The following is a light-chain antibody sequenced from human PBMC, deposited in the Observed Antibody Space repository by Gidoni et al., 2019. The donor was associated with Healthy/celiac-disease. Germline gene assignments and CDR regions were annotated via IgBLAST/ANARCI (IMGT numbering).Light chain of an antibody. Sequence: QSVLTQPPSASGTPGQRVTISCSGSSSNIGSNTVNWYQQLPGTAPKLLIYRNNQRPSGVPDRFSGSKSGTSASLAISGLQSEDEADYYCAAWDDSLNGWVFGTGTKVTVL. CDR2: RNN. V-gene: IGLV1-44*01. CDR3: AAWDDSLNGWV. CDR1: SSNIGSNT. J-gene: IGLJ1*01.